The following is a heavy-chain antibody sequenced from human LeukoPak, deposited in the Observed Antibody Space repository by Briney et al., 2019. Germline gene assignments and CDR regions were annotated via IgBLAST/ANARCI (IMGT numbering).Heavy chain of an antibody. CDR1: GFSFRDYS. CDR2: IINTRTYI. D-gene: IGHD2-2*02. Sequence: GGSLRLSCDASGFSFRDYSMNWVRQAPGKGLEWVSSIINTRTYIYYADSVKGRFTISRDNAKRSLYLQMNSLRAEDTAVYYCMGDYCTSTSCSTTFWGQGTLVTVSS. CDR3: MGDYCTSTSCSTTF. J-gene: IGHJ4*02. V-gene: IGHV3-21*01.